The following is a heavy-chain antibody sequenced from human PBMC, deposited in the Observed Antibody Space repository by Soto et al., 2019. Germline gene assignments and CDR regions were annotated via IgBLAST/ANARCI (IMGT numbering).Heavy chain of an antibody. Sequence: SETLSLTCTVSGGSISSGGYYWSWIRQHPGKGLEWIGYIYYSGSTYYNPSLKSRVTISVDTSKNQFSLKLSSVTAADTAVYYCAREINDHDAFDIWGQGTMVTVSS. J-gene: IGHJ3*02. CDR3: AREINDHDAFDI. CDR2: IYYSGST. CDR1: GGSISSGGYY. V-gene: IGHV4-31*03.